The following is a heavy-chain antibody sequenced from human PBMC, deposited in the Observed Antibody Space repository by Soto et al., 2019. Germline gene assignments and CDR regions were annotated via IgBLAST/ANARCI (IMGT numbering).Heavy chain of an antibody. Sequence: QVQLVESGGGVVQPGRSLRLSCAASGFTFSSYGMHWVRQAPGKGLEWVAVISYDGSNKYYADSVKGRFTISRDNSKNTLYLQMNSLRAEDTAVYYCAKDLGYFDYRGQGTLVTVSS. CDR3: AKDLGYFDY. CDR1: GFTFSSYG. V-gene: IGHV3-30*18. J-gene: IGHJ4*02. CDR2: ISYDGSNK. D-gene: IGHD7-27*01.